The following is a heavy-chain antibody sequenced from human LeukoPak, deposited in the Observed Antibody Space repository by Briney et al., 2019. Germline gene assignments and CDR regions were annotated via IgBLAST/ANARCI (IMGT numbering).Heavy chain of an antibody. Sequence: VASVKVSCKASGGTFSNYAISWVRQAPGQGLGWMGGIIPIFGTANYAQKFQGRVTITADESTSTAYMELSSLRSEDTAVYYCARVPVILAYCGGDCYFGAFDIWGQGTMVTVSS. CDR3: ARVPVILAYCGGDCYFGAFDI. CDR2: IIPIFGTA. CDR1: GGTFSNYA. V-gene: IGHV1-69*01. D-gene: IGHD2-21*01. J-gene: IGHJ3*02.